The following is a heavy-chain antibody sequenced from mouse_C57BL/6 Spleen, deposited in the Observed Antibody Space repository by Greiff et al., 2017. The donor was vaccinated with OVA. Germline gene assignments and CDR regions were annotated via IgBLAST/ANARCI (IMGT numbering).Heavy chain of an antibody. J-gene: IGHJ1*03. Sequence: QVQLQQSGPELVKPGASVKISCKASGYAFSSSWMNWVKQRPGKGLEWIGRIYPGDGDTNYNGKFKGKATLTADKSSSTAYMQLSSLTSEDSAVYFCARDLYYGSSYGYFDVWGTGTTVTVSS. CDR2: IYPGDGDT. V-gene: IGHV1-82*01. D-gene: IGHD1-1*01. CDR3: ARDLYYGSSYGYFDV. CDR1: GYAFSSSW.